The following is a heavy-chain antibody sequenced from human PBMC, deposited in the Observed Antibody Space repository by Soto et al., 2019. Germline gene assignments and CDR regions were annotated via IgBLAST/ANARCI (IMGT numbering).Heavy chain of an antibody. D-gene: IGHD3-10*01. CDR3: ASSYGSGYRAFDY. Sequence: QVQLVQSGAEVKRPGSSVKVSCKASGDTFNFYSINWVRQAPGLGLAWMGRVNPIVSMSNYAQKFQGRVTMTADKSTSTDYMERSSLRSEDKAIYYCASSYGSGYRAFDYWGQGALVTVSS. V-gene: IGHV1-69*02. J-gene: IGHJ4*02. CDR1: GDTFNFYS. CDR2: VNPIVSMS.